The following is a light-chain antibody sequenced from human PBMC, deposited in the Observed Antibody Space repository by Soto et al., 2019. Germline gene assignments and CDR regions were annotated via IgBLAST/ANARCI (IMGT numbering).Light chain of an antibody. CDR3: QQYKHYPLT. Sequence: DIQMTQSPPSLSASVGDTITITCRASEDITTYVAWLQQKPGKAPRSLIHTASSLQRGVSSKFSGSGAGTHFARTIGSLQPEDFATYYCQQYKHYPLTFGGGTKVEIK. J-gene: IGKJ4*01. CDR1: EDITTY. V-gene: IGKV1-16*02. CDR2: TAS.